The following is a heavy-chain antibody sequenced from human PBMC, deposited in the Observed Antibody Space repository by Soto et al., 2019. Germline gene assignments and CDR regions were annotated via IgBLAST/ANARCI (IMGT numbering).Heavy chain of an antibody. CDR2: IYTGGNT. CDR1: VFTVTSYY. CDR3: ARDYYYGSGNYYRADYYHYGMDV. D-gene: IGHD3-10*01. J-gene: IGHJ6*02. V-gene: IGHV3-53*01. Sequence: GSLRLSCAASVFTVTSYYMSWVCQSPGKGLEWVSLIYTGGNTNYADSVKGRFTISRDNSKNTLYLQMNSLRAEDTAVYYCARDYYYGSGNYYRADYYHYGMDVWGQGTTVTVSS.